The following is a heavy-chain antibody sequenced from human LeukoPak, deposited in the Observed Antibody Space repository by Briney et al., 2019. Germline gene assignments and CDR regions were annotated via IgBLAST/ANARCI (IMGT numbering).Heavy chain of an antibody. CDR1: GGSISSGGYY. Sequence: PSETLSLTCTVSGGSISSGGYYWSWIRQPPGKGLEWIGYIYYSGSTYYNPSLKSRVTISVDTSKNQFSLKLSSVTAADTAVYYCARGPDYGDSGYFDYWGQGTLVTVSS. CDR3: ARGPDYGDSGYFDY. CDR2: IYYSGST. D-gene: IGHD4-17*01. V-gene: IGHV4-31*03. J-gene: IGHJ4*02.